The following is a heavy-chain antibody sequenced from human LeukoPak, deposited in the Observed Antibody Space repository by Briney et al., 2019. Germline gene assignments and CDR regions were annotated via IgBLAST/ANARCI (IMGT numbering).Heavy chain of an antibody. CDR1: GFTFSSFS. D-gene: IGHD2-21*02. CDR3: ARDIVHCGGDCYPGRGFDY. V-gene: IGHV3-21*01. Sequence: PGGSLRLSCAASGFTFSSFSMNWVRQAPGKGLEWVSYISSGSTYMYYADSLKGRFTISRDNAKSSLYLQMNSQRAEDTAMYYCARDIVHCGGDCYPGRGFDYWGQGTLVTVSS. CDR2: ISSGSTYM. J-gene: IGHJ4*02.